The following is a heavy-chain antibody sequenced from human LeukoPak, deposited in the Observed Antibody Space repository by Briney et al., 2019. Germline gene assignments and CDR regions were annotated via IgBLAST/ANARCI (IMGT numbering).Heavy chain of an antibody. CDR2: ISGSGGST. Sequence: GGSLRLSCAASGFTFSSYAMSWVRQAPGKGLEWVSAISGSGGSTYYADSVKGRFTISRDNSKNTLYLQMNSLRAEDTAVYCCAKTVPDYDFWSGYTNWFDPWGQGTLVTVSS. CDR1: GFTFSSYA. J-gene: IGHJ5*02. V-gene: IGHV3-23*01. CDR3: AKTVPDYDFWSGYTNWFDP. D-gene: IGHD3-3*01.